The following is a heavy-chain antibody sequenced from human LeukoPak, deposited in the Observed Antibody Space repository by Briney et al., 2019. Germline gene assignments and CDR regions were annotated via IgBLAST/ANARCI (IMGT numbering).Heavy chain of an antibody. Sequence: GGSLRLSCAASGFTFDDYGMSWVRHAPGKGLEWVSGINWNGGSTGYAESVKGRFTISRDKAKNSLYLQMNSLRAEDTALYYCARGHCSSTSCRTVYYYMDVWGEGTTVTVSS. J-gene: IGHJ6*03. D-gene: IGHD2-2*01. CDR1: GFTFDDYG. CDR3: ARGHCSSTSCRTVYYYMDV. V-gene: IGHV3-20*04. CDR2: INWNGGST.